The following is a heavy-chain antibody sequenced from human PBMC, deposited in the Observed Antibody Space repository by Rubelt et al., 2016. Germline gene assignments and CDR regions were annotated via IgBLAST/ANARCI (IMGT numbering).Heavy chain of an antibody. J-gene: IGHJ6*03. V-gene: IGHV5-10-1*01. Sequence: GKGLEWMGRIDPSDSFTHYNPSFQGHVTISTDTSISTAYLHWPSLKASDNATYYCATNKDCSRTSCPSFYYSYYMDVWGTGTTVTVSS. D-gene: IGHD2-2*01. CDR3: ATNKDCSRTSCPSFYYSYYMDV. CDR2: IDPSDSFT.